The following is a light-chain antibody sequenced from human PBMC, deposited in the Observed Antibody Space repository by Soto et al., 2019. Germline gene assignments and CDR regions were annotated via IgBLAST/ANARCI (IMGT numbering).Light chain of an antibody. Sequence: EIVLTQSPATLSLSPGERATLACRASQSVNDYLAWYQQKPGQAPRLLIYGASNRATGIPLRFSGSGSGTDFTLTISSLEPEDFAVYYCQHRGRWPRTFGQGNKLEIK. V-gene: IGKV3-11*01. J-gene: IGKJ2*01. CDR3: QHRGRWPRT. CDR2: GAS. CDR1: QSVNDY.